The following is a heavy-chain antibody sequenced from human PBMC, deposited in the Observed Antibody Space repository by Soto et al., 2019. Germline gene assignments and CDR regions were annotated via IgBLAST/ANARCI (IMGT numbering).Heavy chain of an antibody. CDR3: ARDRGLYYYYYYMDV. V-gene: IGHV3-48*01. Sequence: GGSLRLSCAASGFTFSSYSMNWVRQAPGKGLEWVSYISSSSSTIYYADSVKGRFTISRDNAKNSLYLQMNSLRAEDTAVYYCARDRGLYYYYYYMDVWGKGTTVTVSS. CDR1: GFTFSSYS. CDR2: ISSSSSTI. J-gene: IGHJ6*03.